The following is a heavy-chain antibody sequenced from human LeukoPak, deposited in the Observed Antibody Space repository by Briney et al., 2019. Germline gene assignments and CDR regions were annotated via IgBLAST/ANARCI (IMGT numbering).Heavy chain of an antibody. Sequence: GGSLRLSCAASGFTFSSYGMHWVRQAPGKGLEWVAVISYDGSNKYYADSVKGRFTISRDNSKNTLYLQMNSLRAEDTAVYYCARAPFGHAFDIWGQGTMVTVSS. J-gene: IGHJ3*02. CDR2: ISYDGSNK. CDR1: GFTFSSYG. V-gene: IGHV3-30*03. D-gene: IGHD3-10*01. CDR3: ARAPFGHAFDI.